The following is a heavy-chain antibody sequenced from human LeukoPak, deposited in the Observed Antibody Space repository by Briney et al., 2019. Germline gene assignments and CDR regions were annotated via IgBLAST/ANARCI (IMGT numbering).Heavy chain of an antibody. CDR2: INPNSGGT. CDR3: AGSPCSSTSCYAHFDY. J-gene: IGHJ4*02. D-gene: IGHD2-2*01. CDR1: GYTFTGYY. V-gene: IGHV1-2*02. Sequence: ASVKVSCKASGYTFTGYYVHWVRQAPGQGLEWMGWINPNSGGTNYAQKFQGRVTMTRDTSISTAYMELSRLRSDDTAVYYCAGSPCSSTSCYAHFDYWGQGTLVTVSS.